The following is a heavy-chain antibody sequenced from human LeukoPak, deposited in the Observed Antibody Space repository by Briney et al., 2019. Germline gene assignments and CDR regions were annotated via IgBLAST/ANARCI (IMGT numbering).Heavy chain of an antibody. CDR1: GDSISYHY. CDR2: VYYTGST. Sequence: PSETLSLTCTVSGDSISYHYWSWIRQPPGKGLEWIGYVYYTGSTNYNPSLKSRVTISVDTSKNQLSLRMNSVTAADTAVYYCAGAVMGTMIAFEYWGQGALVTVSS. V-gene: IGHV4-59*11. J-gene: IGHJ4*02. D-gene: IGHD3-22*01. CDR3: AGAVMGTMIAFEY.